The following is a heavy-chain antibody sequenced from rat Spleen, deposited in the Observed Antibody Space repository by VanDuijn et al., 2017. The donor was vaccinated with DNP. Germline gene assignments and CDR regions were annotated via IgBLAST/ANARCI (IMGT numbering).Heavy chain of an antibody. CDR1: GFTLNKYW. V-gene: IGHV5-31*01. CDR2: IINSGGNT. Sequence: EVQLVESGGGLVQPGGSLTLSCAASGFTLNKYWMTWVRQAPGKGLEWIASIINSGGNTYYRDSVKGRLTISRDKAKSSLYLQMDSLRSEDTSTYYCAKVGSPGYFDYWGQGVMVTVSS. CDR3: AKVGSPGYFDY. J-gene: IGHJ2*01. D-gene: IGHD5-1*01.